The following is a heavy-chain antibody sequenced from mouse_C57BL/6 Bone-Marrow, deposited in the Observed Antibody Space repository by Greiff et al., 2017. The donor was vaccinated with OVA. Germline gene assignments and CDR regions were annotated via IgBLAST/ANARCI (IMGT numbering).Heavy chain of an antibody. CDR2: IHPNSGST. V-gene: IGHV1-64*01. CDR3: ADIYYYGSSYVY. CDR1: GYTFPSYW. Sequence: VQLQQPGAELVKPGASVKLSCKASGYTFPSYWMHWVKQRPGQGLEWIGMIHPNSGSTNYNEKFKSTATLTVDNSSSTAYMQLSSLTSEDSAVYYCADIYYYGSSYVYWGQGTTLTVSA. J-gene: IGHJ2*01. D-gene: IGHD1-1*01.